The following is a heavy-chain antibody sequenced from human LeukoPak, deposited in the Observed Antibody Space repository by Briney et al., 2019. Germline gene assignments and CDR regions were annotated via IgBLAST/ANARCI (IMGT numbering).Heavy chain of an antibody. J-gene: IGHJ5*02. D-gene: IGHD3-10*01. CDR3: ARPTRVGPGSNWFDR. V-gene: IGHV1-2*06. CDR1: GYTFTGYY. CDR2: INPNSGGT. Sequence: ASVKVSCKASGYTFTGYYMHWVRQAPGQGLEWMGRINPNSGGTNYAQKFQGRVTMTRDTSISTAYMELSRLRSDDTAVYYCARPTRVGPGSNWFDRWGQGTLVTVSS.